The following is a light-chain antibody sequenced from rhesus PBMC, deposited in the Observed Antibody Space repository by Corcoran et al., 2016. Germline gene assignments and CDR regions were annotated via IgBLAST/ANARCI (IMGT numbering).Light chain of an antibody. CDR2: QAS. V-gene: IGKV7-13*01. Sequence: DIVLTQSPASLAVSPGQRATITFRASESVSVFGINLIPWYQQKPGQPPKLLINQASNKDTGVPARFSGSGAGTDFTLTINAVEAEDAADYCWLQSKNSPTFGQGTKVEIK. CDR1: ESVSVFGINL. CDR3: LQSKNSPT. J-gene: IGKJ1*01.